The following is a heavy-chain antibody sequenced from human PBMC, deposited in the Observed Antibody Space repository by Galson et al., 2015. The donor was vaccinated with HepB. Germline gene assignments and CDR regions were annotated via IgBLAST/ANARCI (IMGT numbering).Heavy chain of an antibody. Sequence: SLRLSCAASGFTFSSYGMHWVRQAPGKGLEWVAFIRYDGSNKYYADSVKGRFTISRDNSKNTLYLQMNSLRAEDTAVYYCAKPLSGYKDWLPFDYWGQGTLVTVSS. V-gene: IGHV3-30*02. CDR1: GFTFSSYG. CDR2: IRYDGSNK. J-gene: IGHJ4*02. CDR3: AKPLSGYKDWLPFDY. D-gene: IGHD3/OR15-3a*01.